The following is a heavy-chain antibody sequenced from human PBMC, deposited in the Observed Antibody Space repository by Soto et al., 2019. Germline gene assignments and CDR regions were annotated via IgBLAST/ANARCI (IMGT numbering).Heavy chain of an antibody. Sequence: QVQLVQSGAEVKKPGSSVKVSCKASGGTFSSYAISWVRQAPGKGLEWMGGIIPIFGTANYAQKFQGRVTITADESKSTAYMELSSLRSEDTAVYYFARDQTTVVPYDYYGMDVWGQGTTVTVSS. D-gene: IGHD4-17*01. J-gene: IGHJ6*02. CDR3: ARDQTTVVPYDYYGMDV. V-gene: IGHV1-69*01. CDR2: IIPIFGTA. CDR1: GGTFSSYA.